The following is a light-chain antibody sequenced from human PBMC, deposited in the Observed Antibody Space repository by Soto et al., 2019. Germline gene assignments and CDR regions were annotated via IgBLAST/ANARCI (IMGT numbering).Light chain of an antibody. CDR2: GVS. V-gene: IGKV1-6*01. CDR1: QDIRDD. CDR3: LQDYNYPRT. J-gene: IGKJ1*01. Sequence: IQVTQAPSSLSASVGDRVTITCRASQDIRDDLGWYQQKPGKAPRLVIYGVSHLQSGVPSRFSGSGFGTDFSLTISSLQPEDFATYYCLQDYNYPRTFGQGTKVDIK.